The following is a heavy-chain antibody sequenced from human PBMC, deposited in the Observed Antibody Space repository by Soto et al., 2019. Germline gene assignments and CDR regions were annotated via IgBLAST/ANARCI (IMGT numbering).Heavy chain of an antibody. CDR3: VKDRGSSSWYDAFDI. Sequence: SLRLSCSASGFTFSSYAMHWVRQAPGKGLEYVSAISSNEGITYYADSVKGRFTISRDNSKSTLYLQMSSLRAEDTAVYYCVKDRGSSSWYDAFDIWGQGTMVTVSS. CDR2: ISSNEGIT. J-gene: IGHJ3*02. D-gene: IGHD6-13*01. CDR1: GFTFSSYA. V-gene: IGHV3-64D*06.